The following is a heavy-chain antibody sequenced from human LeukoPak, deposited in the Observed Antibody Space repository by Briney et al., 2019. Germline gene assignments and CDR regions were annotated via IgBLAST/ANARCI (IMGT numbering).Heavy chain of an antibody. D-gene: IGHD1-14*01. CDR1: GVMFTNFA. J-gene: IGHJ6*02. V-gene: IGHV3-30*18. Sequence: GGPLRLSCAVSGVMFTNFAFHWVRQAPGKGPEWVATVSYDGKYEFYSDSAKGRFSISRNDSDSTVHLQMHSLRPEDSAVYYCAKVRGPLYYYAVDAWGQGTKVTVSS. CDR3: AKVRGPLYYYAVDA. CDR2: VSYDGKYE.